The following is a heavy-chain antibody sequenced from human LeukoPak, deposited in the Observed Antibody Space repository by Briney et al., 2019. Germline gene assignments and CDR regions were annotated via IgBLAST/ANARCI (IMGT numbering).Heavy chain of an antibody. Sequence: PSETLSLTCTVSGGSISSYYWSWIRQPPGKGLEWIGYIYYSGSTNYNPSLKSRVTISVDTSKNQFSLKLSSVTAADTAVYYCARGGAIAAAGTMDYWGQGTLVTVSS. CDR1: GGSISSYY. CDR3: ARGGAIAAAGTMDY. J-gene: IGHJ4*02. CDR2: IYYSGST. D-gene: IGHD6-13*01. V-gene: IGHV4-59*01.